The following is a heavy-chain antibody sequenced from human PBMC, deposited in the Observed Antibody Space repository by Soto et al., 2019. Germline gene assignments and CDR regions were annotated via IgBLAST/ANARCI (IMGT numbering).Heavy chain of an antibody. CDR2: INHSGST. CDR3: ARVRAGFDY. V-gene: IGHV4-34*01. J-gene: IGHJ4*02. CDR1: GGSFSGYY. Sequence: QVQLQQWGAGLLKPSETLSLTCAVYGGSFSGYYWSWIRQPPGKGLEWIGEINHSGSTNYNPSLKSRVTISVDTSKNQFSLQLSSVTAADAAVYYWARVRAGFDYWGQGTLVTVSS.